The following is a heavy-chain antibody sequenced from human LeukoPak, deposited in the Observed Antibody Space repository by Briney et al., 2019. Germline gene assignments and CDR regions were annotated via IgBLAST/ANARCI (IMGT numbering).Heavy chain of an antibody. CDR3: ARGGSSWDFAFDI. J-gene: IGHJ3*02. V-gene: IGHV3-9*01. CDR1: GFTFDDYA. Sequence: QPGRSLRLSCAASGFTFDDYAMHWVRQAPGKGLEWVSGISWNSGSIGYADSVKGRFTISRDNAKTSLYLQMNSLRTEDTAMYYCARGGSSWDFAFDIWGQGTMVTVSS. D-gene: IGHD6-13*01. CDR2: ISWNSGSI.